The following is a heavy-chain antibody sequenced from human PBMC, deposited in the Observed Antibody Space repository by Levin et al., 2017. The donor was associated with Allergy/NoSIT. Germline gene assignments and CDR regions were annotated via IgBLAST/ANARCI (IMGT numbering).Heavy chain of an antibody. CDR1: GFTFSSYA. Sequence: PGGSLRLSCAASGFTFSSYAMSWVRQAPGKGLEWVSAISGSGGSTYYADSVKGRFTISRDNSKNTLYLQMNSLRAEDTAVYYCAKLSLRGYSYGYGHFDYWGQGTLVTVSS. CDR3: AKLSLRGYSYGYGHFDY. J-gene: IGHJ4*02. CDR2: ISGSGGST. V-gene: IGHV3-23*01. D-gene: IGHD5-18*01.